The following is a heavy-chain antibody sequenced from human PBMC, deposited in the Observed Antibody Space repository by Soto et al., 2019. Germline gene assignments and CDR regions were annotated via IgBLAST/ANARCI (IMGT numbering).Heavy chain of an antibody. Sequence: GGSLRLSCAASGFTFRIQAMSWVRQAPGKGLEWVSSISDSGGSTYYADSVKGRFAISRDNSKDTLYLQMSSLRAEDTAVYWCARGWQVNEYWGQGTLVTVSS. J-gene: IGHJ4*02. CDR3: ARGWQVNEY. CDR2: ISDSGGST. V-gene: IGHV3-23*01. D-gene: IGHD3-22*01. CDR1: GFTFRIQA.